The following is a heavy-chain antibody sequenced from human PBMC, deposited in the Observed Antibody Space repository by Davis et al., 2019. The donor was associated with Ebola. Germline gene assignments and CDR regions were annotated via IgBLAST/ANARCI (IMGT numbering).Heavy chain of an antibody. J-gene: IGHJ3*02. CDR3: ARDGPDSSGYRLDAFDI. D-gene: IGHD3-22*01. CDR2: INAGNGNT. Sequence: ASVKVSCKASGYTFTSYAMHWVRQAPGQRLEWMGWINAGNGNTKYSQKFQGRVTITRDTSANTAYMELSSLRSEDTAVYYCARDGPDSSGYRLDAFDIWGQGTMVTVSS. CDR1: GYTFTSYA. V-gene: IGHV1-3*01.